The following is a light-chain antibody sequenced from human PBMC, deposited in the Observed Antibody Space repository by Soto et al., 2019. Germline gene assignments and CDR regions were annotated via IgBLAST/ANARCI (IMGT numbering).Light chain of an antibody. CDR3: GTWDSSLSAGVV. CDR2: DNN. V-gene: IGLV1-51*01. CDR1: SSNIGNNY. J-gene: IGLJ2*01. Sequence: QSVLTQPPSVSAAPGQKVTISCSGSSSNIGNNYVSWYQQFPGTAPKLLIYDNNRRPSGIPDRFSGSKSGTSATLDITGLQTADEADYYCGTWDSSLSAGVVFGGGTKLTVL.